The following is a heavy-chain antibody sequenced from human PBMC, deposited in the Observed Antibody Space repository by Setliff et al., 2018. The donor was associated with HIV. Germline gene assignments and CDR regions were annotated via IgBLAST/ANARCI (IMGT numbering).Heavy chain of an antibody. J-gene: IGHJ3*02. V-gene: IGHV4-59*12. Sequence: SETLSLTCTVSGGPLSSYYWNWIRQPPGKGLEWIGDIDYRGSTNYNPSLQSRVIISADTSKNQFSLNLTSVTAADTAVYYCARSKTFYDFWGGYYAHGAFKIWGLGTMVTVSS. D-gene: IGHD3-3*01. CDR2: IDYRGST. CDR3: ARSKTFYDFWGGYYAHGAFKI. CDR1: GGPLSSYY.